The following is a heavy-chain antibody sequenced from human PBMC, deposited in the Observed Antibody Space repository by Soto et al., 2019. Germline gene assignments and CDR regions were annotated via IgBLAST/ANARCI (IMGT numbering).Heavy chain of an antibody. D-gene: IGHD2-2*01. CDR3: AKDGNGYCSSTSCFGDDAFDI. CDR2: IGWNSGSI. J-gene: IGHJ3*02. V-gene: IGHV3-9*01. CDR1: GFTFDDYA. Sequence: GGSLRLSCAASGFTFDDYAMHWVRQAPGKGLEWVSGIGWNSGSIGYADSVKGRFTISRDNAKNSLYLQMNSLRAEDTALYYCAKDGNGYCSSTSCFGDDAFDIWGQGTMVTVSS.